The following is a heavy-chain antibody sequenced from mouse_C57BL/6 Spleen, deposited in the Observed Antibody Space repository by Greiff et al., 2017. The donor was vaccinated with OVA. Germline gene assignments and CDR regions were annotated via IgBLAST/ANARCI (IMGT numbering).Heavy chain of an antibody. Sequence: QVQLQQPGAELVRPGTSVKFSCKASGYTFTSYWMHWVKQRPGQGLEWIGGIVPSDGYTNYNQKFKGKAPLTVDTSSSTAYMQLSSLTSEDSAVYYCATIPSGFAYWGQGTLVTVSA. CDR2: IVPSDGYT. CDR3: ATIPSGFAY. CDR1: GYTFTSYW. J-gene: IGHJ3*01. V-gene: IGHV1-59*01.